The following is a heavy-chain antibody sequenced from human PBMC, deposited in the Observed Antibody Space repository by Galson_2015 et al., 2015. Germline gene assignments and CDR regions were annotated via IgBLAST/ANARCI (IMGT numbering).Heavy chain of an antibody. Sequence: ETLSLTCAVSGGSISSRNWWSWVRQPPGKGLEWIGEIYHSGSTNYNPSLKSRVTISVDKSKNQFSLKLSSVTAADTAVYYCARGGHDILTGSFDYWGQGTLVTVSS. CDR1: GGSISSRNW. CDR2: IYHSGST. J-gene: IGHJ4*02. D-gene: IGHD3-9*01. CDR3: ARGGHDILTGSFDY. V-gene: IGHV4-4*02.